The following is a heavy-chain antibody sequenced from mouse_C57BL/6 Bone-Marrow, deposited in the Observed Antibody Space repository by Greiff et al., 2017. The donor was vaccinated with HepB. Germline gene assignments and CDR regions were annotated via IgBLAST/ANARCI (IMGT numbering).Heavy chain of an antibody. Sequence: QVQLQQPGAELVMPGASVKLSCKASGYTFTSYWMHWVKQRPGQGLEWIGEIEPSDSYTNYNQKFKGKSTLTVDKSSSTAYMQLSSLTSEDSAVYYCARWNYYGYAMDYWGQGTSVTVSS. CDR3: ARWNYYGYAMDY. D-gene: IGHD1-1*01. V-gene: IGHV1-69*01. CDR2: IEPSDSYT. CDR1: GYTFTSYW. J-gene: IGHJ4*01.